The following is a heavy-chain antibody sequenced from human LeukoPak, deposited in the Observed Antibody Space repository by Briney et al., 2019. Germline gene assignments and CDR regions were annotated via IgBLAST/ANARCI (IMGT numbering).Heavy chain of an antibody. Sequence: SETLSLTCTVSGYSISSGYYWGWIRQPPGKGLEWIGSIYHSGSTYYNPSLKSRVTISVDTSKNQFSLKLSSVTAADTAVYYCARDPGATTRVFDYWGQGTLVTVSS. CDR3: ARDPGATTRVFDY. D-gene: IGHD1-26*01. CDR2: IYHSGST. CDR1: GYSISSGYY. J-gene: IGHJ4*02. V-gene: IGHV4-38-2*02.